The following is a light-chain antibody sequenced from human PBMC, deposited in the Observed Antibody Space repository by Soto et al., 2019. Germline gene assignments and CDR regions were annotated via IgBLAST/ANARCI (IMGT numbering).Light chain of an antibody. V-gene: IGLV2-14*03. CDR2: DVS. J-gene: IGLJ1*01. CDR3: NSYTSISTYV. CDR1: SSDVGGSNY. Sequence: QSALTQPASVSVSPGQSITISCTGTSSDVGGSNYVSWYQQHPGKAPKLIIFDVSHRPSGFSNRFSGSKSGNTASLTISGLQAEDEADYYCNSYTSISTYVFGSGTKLTVL.